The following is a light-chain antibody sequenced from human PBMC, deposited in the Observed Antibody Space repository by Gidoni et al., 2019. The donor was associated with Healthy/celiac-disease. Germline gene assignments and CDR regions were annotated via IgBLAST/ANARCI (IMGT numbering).Light chain of an antibody. CDR3: QQRSNWPLT. CDR2: DAS. V-gene: IGKV3-11*01. Sequence: EIVLTQSPATLSLSPGERATLSCRASQSVSSYLAWYQQKPGQAPRRLIHDASNRATGIPARFSGSGSGTDFTLPISSLEPEDFAVYYCQQRSNWPLTFXGXTKVEIK. CDR1: QSVSSY. J-gene: IGKJ4*02.